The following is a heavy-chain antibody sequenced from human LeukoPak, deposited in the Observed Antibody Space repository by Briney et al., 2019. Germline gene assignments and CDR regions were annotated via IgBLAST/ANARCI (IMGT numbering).Heavy chain of an antibody. V-gene: IGHV3-7*05. Sequence: PGGSLRLSCVVSGFTVSSNYMSWVRQAPGKGLEWVANIKQDGSEKYYVDSVKGRFTISRDNAKNSLYLQMNSLRAEDTAVYYCARDRVTMVRGVNYYFDYWGQGTLVTVSS. CDR3: ARDRVTMVRGVNYYFDY. D-gene: IGHD3-10*01. CDR2: IKQDGSEK. J-gene: IGHJ4*02. CDR1: GFTVSSNY.